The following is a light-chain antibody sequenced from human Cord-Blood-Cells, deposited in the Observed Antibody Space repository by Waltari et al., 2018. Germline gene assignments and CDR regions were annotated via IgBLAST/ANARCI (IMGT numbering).Light chain of an antibody. V-gene: IGLV2-23*01. CDR1: RTDVGGYNL. J-gene: IGLJ2*01. Sequence: QSALTQPAYVSGSPGQSTTIPCTGTRTDVGGYNLVPWYQQHPGKAPKLMIYEGSKRPSGVSNRFSGSKSGNTASLTISGLQAEDEADYYCCSYAGSSTYVVFGGGTKLTVL. CDR3: CSYAGSSTYVV. CDR2: EGS.